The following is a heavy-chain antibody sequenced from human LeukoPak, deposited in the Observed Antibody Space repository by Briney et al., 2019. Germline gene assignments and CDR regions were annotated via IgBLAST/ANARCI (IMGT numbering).Heavy chain of an antibody. Sequence: PSETLSLTCAVHGGSFSGYYWSWIRQPPGKGLEWIGEINHSGSTNYNPSLKSRVTISVDTSKNQFSLKLSSVTAADTAVYYCAREGRAIWGQGTMVTVPS. CDR3: AREGRAI. V-gene: IGHV4-34*01. CDR1: GGSFSGYY. CDR2: INHSGST. J-gene: IGHJ3*02.